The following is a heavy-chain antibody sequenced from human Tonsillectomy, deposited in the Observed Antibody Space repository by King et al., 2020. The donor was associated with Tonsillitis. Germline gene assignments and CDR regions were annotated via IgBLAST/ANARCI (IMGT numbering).Heavy chain of an antibody. CDR1: GYSFSIYW. CDR2: IYPGDSDT. J-gene: IGHJ4*02. D-gene: IGHD3-3*01. CDR3: ARRFWSGSQYYFDY. V-gene: IGHV5-51*03. Sequence: VQLVESGAEVKKPGESLKISCEGSGYSFSIYWIGWVRQMPGKGLEWMGIIYPGDSDTRYSPSFQGQVTISADESNSTAYLQWSSLKASDTAMYYCARRFWSGSQYYFDYWGQGTLVTVSS.